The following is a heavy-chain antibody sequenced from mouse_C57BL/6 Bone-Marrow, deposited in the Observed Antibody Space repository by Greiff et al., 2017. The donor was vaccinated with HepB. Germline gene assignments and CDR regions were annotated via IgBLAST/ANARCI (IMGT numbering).Heavy chain of an antibody. J-gene: IGHJ2*01. V-gene: IGHV1-69*01. D-gene: IGHD1-1*01. CDR2: IDPTDSYT. CDR1: GYTFTSYW. CDR3: ARNGSSYFDY. Sequence: QVQLQQPGAELVMPGASVKLSCKASGYTFTSYWMHWVKQRPGQGLEWIGEIDPTDSYTNYNQKFKGKSTLTVDKSSSTAYLQLSSLTSGDSAVYYYARNGSSYFDYWGQGTTLTVSS.